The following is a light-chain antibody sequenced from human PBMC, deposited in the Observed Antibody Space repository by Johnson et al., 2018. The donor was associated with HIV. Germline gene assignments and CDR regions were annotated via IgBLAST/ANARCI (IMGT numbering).Light chain of an antibody. J-gene: IGLJ1*01. CDR1: SSNIESDY. V-gene: IGLV1-51*01. Sequence: QSVLTQPPSVSAAPGQKVDISCSGSSSNIESDYVSWYQQLPGTAPKLLIYDNNKRPSGIPDRFFGSKSGTSATLDITGLQTGDEADYYCGTWDSSLSAGNVFGTGTKVTVL. CDR3: GTWDSSLSAGNV. CDR2: DNN.